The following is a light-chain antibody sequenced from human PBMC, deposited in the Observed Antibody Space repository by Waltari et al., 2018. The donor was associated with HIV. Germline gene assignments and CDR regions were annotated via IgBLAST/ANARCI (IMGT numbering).Light chain of an antibody. Sequence: SSELTQDPAVSVALGQTVRLTCQGASLRSYYASWYQQKPGQAPVLVIYGKNNRPSGIPDRFSGSSSGNTASLTITGAQAEDEADYYCNSRDSSGNHLVFGTGTKVTVL. CDR2: GKN. V-gene: IGLV3-19*01. J-gene: IGLJ1*01. CDR1: SLRSYY. CDR3: NSRDSSGNHLV.